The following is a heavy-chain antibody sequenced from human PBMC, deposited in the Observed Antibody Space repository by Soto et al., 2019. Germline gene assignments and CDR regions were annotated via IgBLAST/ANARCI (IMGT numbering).Heavy chain of an antibody. V-gene: IGHV3-30-3*01. D-gene: IGHD6-13*01. CDR2: IPNTENKN. CDR1: GFTFSSYG. Sequence: VHLEESGGGVVQPGTSLRLSCVASGFTFSSYGMHWVRQAPGKGLEWVAVIPNTENKNYYADSVKGRFTISRDNSQNTLFIQVDSLMSEDTAMYYCARTAGGRVRGALDIWGQGTMVTVS. CDR3: ARTAGGRVRGALDI. J-gene: IGHJ3*02.